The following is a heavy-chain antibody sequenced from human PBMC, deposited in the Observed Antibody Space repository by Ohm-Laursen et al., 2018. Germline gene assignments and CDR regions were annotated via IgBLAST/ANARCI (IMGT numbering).Heavy chain of an antibody. CDR2: IYYSGST. CDR1: GGSISSSSSY. J-gene: IGHJ4*02. CDR3: ARCDTTGYYDFDY. Sequence: GTLSLTCIVSGGSISSSSSYWGWIRQPPGKGLEWIGSIYYSGSTYYNPSLKSRVTISVDTSKNQFSLKLSSVTTADTAVYYCARCDTTGYYDFDYWGQGTLVTVSS. V-gene: IGHV4-39*01. D-gene: IGHD3-22*01.